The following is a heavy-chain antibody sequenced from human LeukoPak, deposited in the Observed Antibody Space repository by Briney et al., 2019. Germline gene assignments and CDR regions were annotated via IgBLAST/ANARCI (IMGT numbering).Heavy chain of an antibody. V-gene: IGHV4-59*12. CDR2: IYYSGST. CDR3: ARVPRIRITMIVVGPNWYFDL. CDR1: GGSISSYY. J-gene: IGHJ2*01. D-gene: IGHD3-22*01. Sequence: SETLSLTCTVSGGSISSYYWSWIRQPPGKGLEWIEYIYYSGSTNYNPSLKSRVTISVDKSKNQFSLKLSSVTAADTAVYYCARVPRIRITMIVVGPNWYFDLWGRGTLVTVSS.